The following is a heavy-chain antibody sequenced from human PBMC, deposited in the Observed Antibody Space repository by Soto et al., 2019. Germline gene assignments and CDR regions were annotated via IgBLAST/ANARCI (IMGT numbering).Heavy chain of an antibody. D-gene: IGHD3-10*01. V-gene: IGHV4-59*01. Sequence: QVQLQESGPGLVKPSETLSLTCTVSGGSISSYYWSWIRQPPGKGLEWIGYIYYSGSTNYNPSLKSRVTISVDTSKNQFSLKLSSVTAADTAVYYCARDPSYYGSGSYFLDYWGQGTLVTVSS. CDR2: IYYSGST. CDR1: GGSISSYY. CDR3: ARDPSYYGSGSYFLDY. J-gene: IGHJ4*02.